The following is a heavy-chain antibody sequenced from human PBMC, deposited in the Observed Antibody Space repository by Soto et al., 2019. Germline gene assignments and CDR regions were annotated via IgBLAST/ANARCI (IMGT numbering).Heavy chain of an antibody. CDR1: GFTFSNYA. D-gene: IGHD3-9*01. CDR2: ISGSGGNT. Sequence: EVQLLESGGGLVQPGGSLRLSCAASGFTFSNYAMSWVRQAPGKGLEWVSAISGSGGNTYYADSVKGRFTISRDNSKNTLYLQMNSLRAEDTAVYYCAKCCGRYFDRDASDIWGQGTMVTVSS. CDR3: AKCCGRYFDRDASDI. V-gene: IGHV3-23*01. J-gene: IGHJ3*02.